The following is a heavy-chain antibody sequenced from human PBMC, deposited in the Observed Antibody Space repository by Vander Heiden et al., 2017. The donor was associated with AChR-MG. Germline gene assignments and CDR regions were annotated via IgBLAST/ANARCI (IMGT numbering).Heavy chain of an antibody. Sequence: QVQLVESGGGVVQPGRSLSLSWAASGFTFSSYGMHWVRQAPGKGLEWVAVIWYDGSNKYYADSVKGRFTISRDNSKNTLYLQMNSLRAEDTAVYYCAREYYGDYADAFDIWGQGTMVTVSS. CDR1: GFTFSSYG. J-gene: IGHJ3*02. CDR2: IWYDGSNK. V-gene: IGHV3-33*01. CDR3: AREYYGDYADAFDI. D-gene: IGHD4-17*01.